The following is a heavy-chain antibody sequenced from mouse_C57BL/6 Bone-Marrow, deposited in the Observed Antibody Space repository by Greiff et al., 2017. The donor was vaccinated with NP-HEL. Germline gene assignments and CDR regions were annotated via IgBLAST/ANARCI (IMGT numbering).Heavy chain of an antibody. V-gene: IGHV5-9*01. CDR1: GFTFSSYT. Sequence: EVMLVESGGGLVKPGGSLKLSCAASGFTFSSYTMSWVRQTPEKRLEWVATISGGGGNTYYQASVKGRFTISRDNAKNTLYLQMSSLRAEGTTLYYCARLSHVYFDVWGTGTTVTVSS. CDR2: ISGGGGNT. J-gene: IGHJ1*03. CDR3: ARLSHVYFDV.